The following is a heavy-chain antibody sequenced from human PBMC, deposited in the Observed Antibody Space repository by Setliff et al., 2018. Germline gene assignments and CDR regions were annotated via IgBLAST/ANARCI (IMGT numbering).Heavy chain of an antibody. CDR3: ARGGGAPYSLAPYYHMDV. V-gene: IGHV1-2*06. CDR1: GYIFTSYG. D-gene: IGHD6-13*01. J-gene: IGHJ6*03. Sequence: EASVKVSCKASGYIFTSYGISWVRQAPGQGLEWMGRINPNSGGTNYAQKFQGRVTMTRDTAISTVYMELSRLRSDDTALYYCARGGGAPYSLAPYYHMDVWGKGTTVTVS. CDR2: INPNSGGT.